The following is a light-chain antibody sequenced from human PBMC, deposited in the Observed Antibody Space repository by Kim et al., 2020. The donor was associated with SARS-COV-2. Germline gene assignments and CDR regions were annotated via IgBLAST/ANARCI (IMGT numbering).Light chain of an antibody. Sequence: PGERATRSGRASQSVSSNYLLWYQQKPGQAPRLLIFGASSRATDIPDRFSGSGSGTDFTLTISKLEPEDFAVYYCQHYGTSLWTFGPGTKVDIK. CDR2: GAS. V-gene: IGKV3-20*01. J-gene: IGKJ1*01. CDR3: QHYGTSLWT. CDR1: QSVSSNY.